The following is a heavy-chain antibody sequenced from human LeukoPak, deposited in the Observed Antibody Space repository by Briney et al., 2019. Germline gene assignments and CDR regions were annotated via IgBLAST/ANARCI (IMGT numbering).Heavy chain of an antibody. Sequence: TSGTLSLTCTVSGGSISSYYWSWIRQPPGKGLEWIGYIYYSGSTNYNPSLKSRVTISVDTSKNQFSLKLSSVTAADTAVYYCATLNGDYPFTVWYYGMDVWGQGTTVTVSS. V-gene: IGHV4-59*08. D-gene: IGHD4-17*01. J-gene: IGHJ6*02. CDR1: GGSISSYY. CDR2: IYYSGST. CDR3: ATLNGDYPFTVWYYGMDV.